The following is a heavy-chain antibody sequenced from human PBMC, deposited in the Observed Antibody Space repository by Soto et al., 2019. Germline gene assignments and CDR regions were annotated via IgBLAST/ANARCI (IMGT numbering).Heavy chain of an antibody. CDR3: ARNYYGSGTFDY. Sequence: ASAKVSCQASGYTFTSYDINWVRQATGQGLEWVGWMSPNSGNTGFAQKFQGRVTMTRDTSISTAYMELSSLRSEDTAVYYCARNYYGSGTFDYWGQGTLVTVSS. CDR1: GYTFTSYD. J-gene: IGHJ4*02. V-gene: IGHV1-8*01. CDR2: MSPNSGNT. D-gene: IGHD3-10*01.